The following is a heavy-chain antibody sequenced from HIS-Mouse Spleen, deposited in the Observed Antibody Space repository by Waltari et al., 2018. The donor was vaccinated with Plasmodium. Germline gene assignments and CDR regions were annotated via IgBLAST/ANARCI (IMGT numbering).Heavy chain of an antibody. CDR1: GYSFPNYV. J-gene: IGHJ3*02. CDR3: ARGSAGDAFDI. Sequence: QVQLVQSGAEVKKPGASVKVSCKVAGYSFPNYVISWVREASGQVLEWMGWISPYNGNTHFAQKLQGRVTMTTDTSTSTAYMELRSLRSDDTAVYYCARGSAGDAFDIWGQGTMVTVSS. CDR2: ISPYNGNT. D-gene: IGHD6-19*01. V-gene: IGHV1-18*01.